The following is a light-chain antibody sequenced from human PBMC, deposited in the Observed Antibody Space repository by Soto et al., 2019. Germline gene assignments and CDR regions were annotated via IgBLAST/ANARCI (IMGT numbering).Light chain of an antibody. CDR2: DVN. CDR3: QVWDSGTDHAV. V-gene: IGLV3-21*02. Sequence: SYELTQPPSVSVAPGQSARITCGGNNIGSQSVHWYQQKPGQAPVLVVYDVNDRPSGIPERFSGSKSGNTATLSITRVGAGDEADYYCQVWDSGTDHAVFGGGTKLTVL. J-gene: IGLJ2*01. CDR1: NIGSQS.